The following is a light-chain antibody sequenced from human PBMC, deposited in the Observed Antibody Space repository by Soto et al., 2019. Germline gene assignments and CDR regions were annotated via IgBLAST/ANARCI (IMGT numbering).Light chain of an antibody. V-gene: IGLV2-14*01. CDR2: DVS. Sequence: QSVLIQPASVSGSPEQSIAISRTGASSDVGYSSSVSWYQQHPGKAPKLVIFDVSNRPSGVSNRFSGSKSGNTASLTISGLQAEDEADYYCCSWTSSATYVFGTGTKVT. CDR1: SSDVGYSSS. CDR3: CSWTSSATYV. J-gene: IGLJ1*01.